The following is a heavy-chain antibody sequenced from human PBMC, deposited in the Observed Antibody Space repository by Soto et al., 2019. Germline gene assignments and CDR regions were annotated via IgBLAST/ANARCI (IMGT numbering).Heavy chain of an antibody. CDR3: ARVSIPGIYGEDV. D-gene: IGHD2-2*01. V-gene: IGHV1-69*06. CDR1: GGTFGNYA. J-gene: IGHJ6*02. Sequence: QQQLVQSGAEVKKPGSSVKVSCKASGGTFGNYAISWVRQAPGQGLEWMGKIIPIFKTANYAQKFQGRITITAYRSPPTDIAYMELSSLRSEDTALYYCARVSIPGIYGEDVWGRGTTVTVSS. CDR2: IIPIFKTA.